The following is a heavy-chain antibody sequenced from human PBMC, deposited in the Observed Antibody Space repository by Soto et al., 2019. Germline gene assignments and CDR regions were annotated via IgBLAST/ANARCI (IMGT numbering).Heavy chain of an antibody. D-gene: IGHD3-22*01. CDR3: ARLDYHDSSGYYL. CDR1: GGSISRSTYC. CDR2: IYYSGST. V-gene: IGHV4-39*01. Sequence: PSETLPHTCSVSGGSISRSTYCWAWIRKPPGKGLEWIGHIYYSGSTYYNPSLKSRVTISVDTSKNQFSLKLSSVTAADTAVYYCARLDYHDSSGYYLGGQGSLVTVSS. J-gene: IGHJ4*02.